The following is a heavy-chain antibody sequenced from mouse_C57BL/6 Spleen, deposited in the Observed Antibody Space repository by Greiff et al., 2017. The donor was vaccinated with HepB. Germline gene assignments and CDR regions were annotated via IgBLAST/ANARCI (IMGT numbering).Heavy chain of an antibody. V-gene: IGHV5-4*01. CDR1: GFTFSSYA. CDR3: AREYYGSSYYYAMDY. J-gene: IGHJ4*01. Sequence: DVHLVESGGGLVKPGGSLKLSCAASGFTFSSYAMSWVRQTPEKRLEWVATISDGGSYTYYPDNVKGRFTISRDNAKNNLYLQMSHLKSEDTAMYYCAREYYGSSYYYAMDYWGQGTSVTVSS. D-gene: IGHD1-1*01. CDR2: ISDGGSYT.